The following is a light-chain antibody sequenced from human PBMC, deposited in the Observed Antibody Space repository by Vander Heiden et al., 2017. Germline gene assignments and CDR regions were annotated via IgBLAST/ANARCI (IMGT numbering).Light chain of an antibody. CDR3: QQDYSTSWT. CDR1: QSISSY. CDR2: AAS. V-gene: IGKV1-39*01. J-gene: IGKJ1*01. Sequence: DIQMTQSPSSLSASVGDRVTITCRASQSISSYLNWYQQKPGKAPKLLIYAASSLQSGVPSRFSGSGSGTDFTLTISSLQPEDFATYYCQQDYSTSWTFGRGTKVEIK.